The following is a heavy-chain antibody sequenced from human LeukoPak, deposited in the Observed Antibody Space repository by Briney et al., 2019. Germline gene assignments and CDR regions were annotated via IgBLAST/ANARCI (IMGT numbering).Heavy chain of an antibody. CDR1: GFTISSYW. Sequence: PGGSLRLSCAASGFTISSYWMSWVRQAPGKGLEWVANIKRDGSEKYYVDSVKGRFTISRDNAKNSLYLQMNSLRVEDTAVYYCVRDDGATKPRWGQGTLVTVSS. J-gene: IGHJ4*02. CDR2: IKRDGSEK. D-gene: IGHD1-1*01. V-gene: IGHV3-7*01. CDR3: VRDDGATKPR.